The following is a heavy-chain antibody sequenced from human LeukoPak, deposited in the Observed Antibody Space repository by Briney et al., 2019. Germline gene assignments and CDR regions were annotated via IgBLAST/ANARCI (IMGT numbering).Heavy chain of an antibody. V-gene: IGHV3-66*02. CDR2: IYSGGST. D-gene: IGHD3-3*01. CDR3: ARVLYDFWSGYFFDY. CDR1: GFTVSSNY. J-gene: IGHJ4*02. Sequence: GGSLRLSCAASGFTVSSNYMSWVRQAPGKGLEWVSVIYSGGSTYYADSVKGRFTISRDNSKNTLYLQMNSLRAEDTAVYYCARVLYDFWSGYFFDYWGQGTPVTVSS.